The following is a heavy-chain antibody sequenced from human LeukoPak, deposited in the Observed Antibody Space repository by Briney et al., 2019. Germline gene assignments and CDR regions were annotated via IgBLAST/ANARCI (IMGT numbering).Heavy chain of an antibody. Sequence: PGGSLRLSCAASGFTFSSYAMSWVRQAPGKGLEWVSAISGGGGSTYYADSVKGRFTTSRDNSKNTLYLQMNSLRAEDTAVYYCAIAVDTAMVMSALAYWGQGTLVTVSS. CDR2: ISGGGGST. CDR1: GFTFSSYA. V-gene: IGHV3-23*01. CDR3: AIAVDTAMVMSALAY. J-gene: IGHJ4*02. D-gene: IGHD5-18*01.